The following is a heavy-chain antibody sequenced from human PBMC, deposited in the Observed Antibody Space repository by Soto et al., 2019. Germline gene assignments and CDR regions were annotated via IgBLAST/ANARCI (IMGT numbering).Heavy chain of an antibody. CDR1: GGTFSSYA. D-gene: IGHD6-13*01. Sequence: GASVKVSCKASGGTFSSYAISWVRQAPGQGLEWMGGIIPIFGTANYAQKFQGRVTITADESTSTAYMELSSLRSEDTAVYYCARDRQQLVSGTGLSYWGQGTLVTVSS. CDR2: IIPIFGTA. J-gene: IGHJ4*02. V-gene: IGHV1-69*13. CDR3: ARDRQQLVSGTGLSY.